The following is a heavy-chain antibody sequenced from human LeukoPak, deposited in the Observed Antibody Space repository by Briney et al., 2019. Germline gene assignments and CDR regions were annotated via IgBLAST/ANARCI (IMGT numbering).Heavy chain of an antibody. Sequence: MGIINPSGGSTSYAQKFQGSVTMTRDMSTSTVYMELSSLRPEDTAVYYCARIFWSGFETDDYWGQGTLVTVSS. CDR2: INPSGGST. CDR3: ARIFWSGFETDDY. V-gene: IGHV1-46*01. J-gene: IGHJ4*02. D-gene: IGHD3-3*01.